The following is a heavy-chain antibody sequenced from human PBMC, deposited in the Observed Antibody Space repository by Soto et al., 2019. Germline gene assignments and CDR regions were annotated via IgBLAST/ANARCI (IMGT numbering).Heavy chain of an antibody. J-gene: IGHJ4*02. CDR3: ARGLVGSGRSVNFDY. CDR1: GGTFSSYA. CDR2: IIPIFGTA. D-gene: IGHD6-19*01. V-gene: IGHV1-69*13. Sequence: GASVKVSCKASGGTFSSYAISWVRQAPGQGLEWMGGIIPIFGTANYAQKFQGRVTITADESTSTAYMELSSLRSEDTAVYYCARGLVGSGRSVNFDYWGQGTLVTISS.